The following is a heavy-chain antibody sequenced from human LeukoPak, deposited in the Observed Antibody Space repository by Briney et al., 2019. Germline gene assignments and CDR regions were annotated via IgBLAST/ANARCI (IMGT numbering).Heavy chain of an antibody. CDR3: ARPYGRGWYGAPQNYMDV. Sequence: GGSLRLSCAASGFTSDDYAMSWVRQAPGKGLEWVSVIYGGGSTYYADSVKGRFTISRDNSKNTLYLQMNSLRAEDTAVYYCARPYGRGWYGAPQNYMDVWGKGTTVTISS. D-gene: IGHD6-19*01. V-gene: IGHV3-53*01. J-gene: IGHJ6*03. CDR2: IYGGGST. CDR1: GFTSDDYA.